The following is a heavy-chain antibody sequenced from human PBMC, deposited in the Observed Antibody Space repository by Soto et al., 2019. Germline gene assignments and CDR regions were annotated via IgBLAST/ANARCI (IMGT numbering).Heavy chain of an antibody. CDR2: ITSSGTTV. Sequence: PGGSLRLSCAASGFTFSSYSLNLVRQAPGKGLEWVSYITSSGTTVYYADSVRGRFTISRDNAKNSLYLQMNSLRDDDTAVYYCANSLGRSGNYPVKFDPWGQGTLVTVSS. D-gene: IGHD3-10*01. V-gene: IGHV3-48*02. CDR1: GFTFSSYS. CDR3: ANSLGRSGNYPVKFDP. J-gene: IGHJ5*02.